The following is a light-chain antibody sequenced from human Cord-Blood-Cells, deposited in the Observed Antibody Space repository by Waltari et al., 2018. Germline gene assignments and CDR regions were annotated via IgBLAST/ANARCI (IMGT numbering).Light chain of an antibody. J-gene: IGLJ3*02. V-gene: IGLV1-47*01. Sequence: QSVLTQPPSASGTPGQRVTISCSGSSSNIGSNYVYWYQQLPGTAPKLLIYRNNRRPSGVPDRFSGCKSGTSASLAISGLRSEDEADYYCAAWDDSLSGWVFGGGTKLTVL. CDR1: SSNIGSNY. CDR3: AAWDDSLSGWV. CDR2: RNN.